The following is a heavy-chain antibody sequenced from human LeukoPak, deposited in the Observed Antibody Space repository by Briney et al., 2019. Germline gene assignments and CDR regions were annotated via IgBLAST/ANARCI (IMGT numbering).Heavy chain of an antibody. CDR3: ARLLTTAKGAFDI. CDR2: INHSGST. Sequence: SETLSLTCAVYGGSFSGYYWSWIRQPPGKGLEWIGEINHSGSTNYNPSLKSRVTISVDKSKNQFSLKLSSVTAADTAVYYCARLLTTAKGAFDIWGQGTMVTVSS. D-gene: IGHD1-14*01. CDR1: GGSFSGYY. V-gene: IGHV4-34*01. J-gene: IGHJ3*02.